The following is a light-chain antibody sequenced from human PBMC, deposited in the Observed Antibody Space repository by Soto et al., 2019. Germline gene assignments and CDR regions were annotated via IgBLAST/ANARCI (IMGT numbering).Light chain of an antibody. V-gene: IGLV2-23*01. CDR3: CSYAGQTVS. Sequence: QSALTQPASVSGSPGQSITISCTVTSNNIDSHNFVSWYQQHPGKVPKLMIYEDTERPSGVSDRFSGSKSGRTASLTISGLQTEDEADYYCCSYAGQTVSFAGGTKVTVL. CDR2: EDT. J-gene: IGLJ2*01. CDR1: SNNIDSHNF.